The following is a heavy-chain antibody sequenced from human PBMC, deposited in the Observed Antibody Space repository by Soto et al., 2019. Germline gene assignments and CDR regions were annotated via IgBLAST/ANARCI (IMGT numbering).Heavy chain of an antibody. CDR2: IYYSGST. D-gene: IGHD6-19*01. V-gene: IGHV4-59*12. Sequence: SETLSLTCTVSGGSISTYYWSWIRQPPGKGLEWIGYIYYSGSTNYNPSLKSRVTISVDTSKNQFSLKLSSVTAADTAVYYCARGSITGSHHSAGWYYFDSSGQGTQLTVSS. CDR3: ARGSITGSHHSAGWYYFDS. CDR1: GGSISTYY. J-gene: IGHJ4*01.